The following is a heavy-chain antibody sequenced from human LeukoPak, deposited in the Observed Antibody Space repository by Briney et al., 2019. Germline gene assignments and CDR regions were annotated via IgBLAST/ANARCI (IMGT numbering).Heavy chain of an antibody. CDR2: INHSGST. J-gene: IGHJ4*02. D-gene: IGHD3-10*01. CDR3: ARAYYGPLPY. CDR1: GGSFSGYY. V-gene: IGHV4-34*01. Sequence: SETLSLTCAVYGGSFSGYYWSWIRQPPGKGLEWIGEINHSGSTNYNPSLKSRVIISVDTSKNQFSLKLSSVTAADTAVYYCARAYYGPLPYWGQGTLVTVPS.